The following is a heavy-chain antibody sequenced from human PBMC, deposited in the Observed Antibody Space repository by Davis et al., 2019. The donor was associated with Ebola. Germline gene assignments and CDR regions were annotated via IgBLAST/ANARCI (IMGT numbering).Heavy chain of an antibody. CDR3: ARDWTFGFDY. J-gene: IGHJ4*02. Sequence: GESLKISCAASGFTFSSYWMSWVRQAPGKGLEWVANIKQDGSEKYYVDSVKGRFTISRDNAKNSLYLQMNSLRDEDTAVYYCARDWTFGFDYWGQGTVVTVSS. D-gene: IGHD3-3*01. V-gene: IGHV3-7*01. CDR1: GFTFSSYW. CDR2: IKQDGSEK.